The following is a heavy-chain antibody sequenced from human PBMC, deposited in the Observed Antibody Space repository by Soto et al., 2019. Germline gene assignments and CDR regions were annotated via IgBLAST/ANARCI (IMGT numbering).Heavy chain of an antibody. Sequence: QVQLVQSGAEVKKPGASVKVSCKASGYTFTSYARHWVRQAPGQRLEWMGWINAGNGNTKYSQKFQGRVTITRDTSASTAYMELSSLRSEDTAVYYCATQMGEGYFDYWGQGTLVTVSS. CDR2: INAGNGNT. CDR1: GYTFTSYA. J-gene: IGHJ4*02. CDR3: ATQMGEGYFDY. D-gene: IGHD3-16*01. V-gene: IGHV1-3*01.